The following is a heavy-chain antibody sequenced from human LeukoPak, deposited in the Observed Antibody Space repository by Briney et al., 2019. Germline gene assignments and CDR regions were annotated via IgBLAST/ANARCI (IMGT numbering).Heavy chain of an antibody. CDR3: ARAWGYDSSGYFTG. J-gene: IGHJ4*02. CDR2: IWYDGTNE. CDR1: GFTFSSYA. Sequence: PGGSLRLSCAASGFTFSSYAMSWVRQAPGKGLEWVAVIWYDGTNEYYGDSVKGRFTISRDNSKNTLYLQMNSLRAEDTAVYYCARAWGYDSSGYFTGWGQGTLVTVSS. D-gene: IGHD3-22*01. V-gene: IGHV3-33*08.